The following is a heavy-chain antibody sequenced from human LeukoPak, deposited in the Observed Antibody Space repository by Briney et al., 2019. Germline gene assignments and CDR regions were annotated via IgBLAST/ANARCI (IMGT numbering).Heavy chain of an antibody. CDR2: INHSGST. CDR1: GGSFSGHY. Sequence: PSETLSLTCAVYGGSFSGHYWSWIRQPPGKGLEWIGEINHSGSTNYNPSLKSRVTISVDTSKNQFSLKLSSVTAADTAVYYCAGSMTTVTYWGQGTLVTVSS. J-gene: IGHJ4*02. CDR3: AGSMTTVTY. V-gene: IGHV4-34*01. D-gene: IGHD4-17*01.